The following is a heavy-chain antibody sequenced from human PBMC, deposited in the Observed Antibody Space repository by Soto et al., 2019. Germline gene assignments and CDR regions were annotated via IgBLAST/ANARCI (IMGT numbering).Heavy chain of an antibody. CDR1: GDSVSSDRAA. V-gene: IGHV6-1*01. D-gene: IGHD6-13*01. Sequence: SQTLSLTCAISGDSVSSDRAAWNWIRQSPSRGLEWLGKTYYRSKWYSDYAVSVKSRIIINADTSKNQFSLQLNSVTPEDTAVYYCARDREAAAGPDAFDIWGQGTMVTVSS. J-gene: IGHJ3*02. CDR3: ARDREAAAGPDAFDI. CDR2: TYYRSKWYS.